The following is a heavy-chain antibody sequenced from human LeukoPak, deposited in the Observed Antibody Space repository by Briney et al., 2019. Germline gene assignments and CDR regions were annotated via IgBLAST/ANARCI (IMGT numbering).Heavy chain of an antibody. CDR1: GGTFISYA. J-gene: IGHJ5*02. D-gene: IGHD1-26*01. Sequence: AVKVSFKSSGGTFISYAISWVRQAPGQGLEWVGVIIPIFGTANYAQEFRGRVTMTRDMSTSTVYMELSSLRSEDTAVYYCARAPARKTKYSGSYPNWFDPWGEGTLVTVSS. CDR3: ARAPARKTKYSGSYPNWFDP. V-gene: IGHV1-69*05. CDR2: IIPIFGTA.